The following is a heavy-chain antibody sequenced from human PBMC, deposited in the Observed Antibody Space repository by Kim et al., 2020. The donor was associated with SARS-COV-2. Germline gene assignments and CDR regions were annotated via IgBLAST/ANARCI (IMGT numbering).Heavy chain of an antibody. Sequence: YAQKFQGRVTMTRNTSISTAYMELSSLRSEDTAVYYCARGKRPGLDAFDIWGQGTMVTVSS. CDR3: ARGKRPGLDAFDI. V-gene: IGHV1-8*01. J-gene: IGHJ3*02.